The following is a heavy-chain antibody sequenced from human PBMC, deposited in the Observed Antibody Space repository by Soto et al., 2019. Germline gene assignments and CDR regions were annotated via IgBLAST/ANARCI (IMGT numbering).Heavy chain of an antibody. J-gene: IGHJ5*02. CDR1: GGNFSTSA. D-gene: IGHD6-13*01. V-gene: IGHV1-69*01. CDR3: ARNGGGAAIGSGWFDP. Sequence: QVQLVQSGAEVKKPGSSVKVSCKASGGNFSTSAISWVRQAPGQGLEWMGGIIPLFRTANYAQRFQGRVTITADDSRSAGFLELGSLRSGDTAVYYCARNGGGAAIGSGWFDPWGQGTLVTVSS. CDR2: IIPLFRTA.